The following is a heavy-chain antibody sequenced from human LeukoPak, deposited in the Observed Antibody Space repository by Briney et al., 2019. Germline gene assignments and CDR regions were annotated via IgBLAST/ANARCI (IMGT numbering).Heavy chain of an antibody. Sequence: SETLSLTRTVSGGSISNYYWSWVRQPPGKGLEWIGYISYSGSTNYNPSLKSRVTLSVDTSKNQFSLKLSSVTAADTAVYYCARRGNYYDSSGYYHHWYFDLWGPGTLVTVSS. V-gene: IGHV4-59*08. CDR1: GGSISNYY. CDR3: ARRGNYYDSSGYYHHWYFDL. CDR2: ISYSGST. D-gene: IGHD3-22*01. J-gene: IGHJ2*01.